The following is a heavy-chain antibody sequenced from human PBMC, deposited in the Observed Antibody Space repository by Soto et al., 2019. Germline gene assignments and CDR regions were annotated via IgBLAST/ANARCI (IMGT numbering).Heavy chain of an antibody. CDR2: IYYSGST. CDR3: ASTMATNYYYGMDV. Sequence: SETLSLTCTVPGGSISRYYGSGIRQPPGKGLEWIGYIYYSGSTNYNPSLKSRVTISVDTSKNQFSLKLSSVTAADTAVYYCASTMATNYYYGMDVWGQGTTVTVS. D-gene: IGHD3-10*01. CDR1: GGSISRYY. J-gene: IGHJ6*02. V-gene: IGHV4-59*01.